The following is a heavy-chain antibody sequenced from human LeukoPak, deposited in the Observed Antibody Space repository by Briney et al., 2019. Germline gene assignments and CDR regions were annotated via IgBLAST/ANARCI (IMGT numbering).Heavy chain of an antibody. V-gene: IGHV4-38-2*02. Sequence: SETLSLTCTVSGFSISSGHYWGWVRQPPGAGLEWIGSVYQSGTTYYNPSLKSRVTTSVDMSKNQFSLRLRPVTAADTAVYYCARIFIRNGYSSYFDCWGEGTLVTVSS. D-gene: IGHD5-18*01. J-gene: IGHJ4*02. CDR2: VYQSGTT. CDR3: ARIFIRNGYSSYFDC. CDR1: GFSISSGHY.